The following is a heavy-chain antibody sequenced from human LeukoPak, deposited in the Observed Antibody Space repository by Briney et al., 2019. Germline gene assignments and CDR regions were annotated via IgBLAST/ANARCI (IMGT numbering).Heavy chain of an antibody. Sequence: GGSLRLSCAVSGFTFSNYWMSWVRQAPGKGLEWVANIKHDGSEKYYVDSVKGRFTISRDNAKNSLYLQMNSLRAEDTAVYYCAKRYCSSTSCYGYWGQGTLVTVSS. CDR3: AKRYCSSTSCYGY. CDR2: IKHDGSEK. D-gene: IGHD2-2*01. V-gene: IGHV3-7*01. J-gene: IGHJ4*02. CDR1: GFTFSNYW.